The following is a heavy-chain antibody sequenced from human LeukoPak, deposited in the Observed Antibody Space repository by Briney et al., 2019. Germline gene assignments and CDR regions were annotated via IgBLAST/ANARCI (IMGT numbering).Heavy chain of an antibody. Sequence: PSETLSLTCSVSGVPISTYYWSWIRQPPGKGLEWIGYIYHSGSTYYNPSLKSRVTISVDRSKNQFSLKLSSVTAADTAVYYCARDSEVSNQAFDIWGQGTMVTVSS. CDR1: GVPISTYY. CDR3: ARDSEVSNQAFDI. CDR2: IYHSGST. J-gene: IGHJ3*02. D-gene: IGHD1-14*01. V-gene: IGHV4-59*12.